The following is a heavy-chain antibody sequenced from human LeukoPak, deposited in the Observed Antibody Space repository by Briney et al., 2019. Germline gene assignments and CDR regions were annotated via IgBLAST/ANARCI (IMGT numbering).Heavy chain of an antibody. CDR3: ARGILRYFDWLLDY. V-gene: IGHV4-34*01. Sequence: PSETLSLTCAVYGGSFSGYYWSWIRQPPGKGLEWIGEINHSGSTNYNPSLKSRVTISVDTSKNQFSLKLSSVTAADTAVYYCARGILRYFDWLLDYWGQGTLVTVSS. D-gene: IGHD3-9*01. CDR1: GGSFSGYY. J-gene: IGHJ4*02. CDR2: INHSGST.